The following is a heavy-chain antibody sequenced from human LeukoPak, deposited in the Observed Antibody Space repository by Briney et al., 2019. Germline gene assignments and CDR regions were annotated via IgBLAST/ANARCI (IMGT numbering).Heavy chain of an antibody. CDR3: AKNPDYYDSSGYYRSEWT. D-gene: IGHD3-22*01. V-gene: IGHV3-23*01. J-gene: IGHJ5*02. CDR1: GFTFSSYA. Sequence: GGSLRLSCAASGFTFSSYAMSWVRQAPGKGLEWVSASSGSGGSTYYADSVKGRFTISRDNSKNTLYLQMNSLRAEDTAAYYCAKNPDYYDSSGYYRSEWTWGQGTLVTVSS. CDR2: SSGSGGST.